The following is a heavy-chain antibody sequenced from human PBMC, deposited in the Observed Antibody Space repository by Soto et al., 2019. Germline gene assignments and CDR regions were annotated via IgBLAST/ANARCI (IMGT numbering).Heavy chain of an antibody. CDR3: AIAHCSSTSCDDDY. D-gene: IGHD2-2*01. V-gene: IGHV1-8*01. CDR1: GYTFTSYD. Sequence: ASVKVSCKASGYTFTSYDINWVRQATGQGLEWMGWMNPNSGNTGYAQKFQGRVTMTRNTSISTAYMELSSLRSEDTAVYYCAIAHCSSTSCDDDYWGQGTLVTVS. J-gene: IGHJ4*02. CDR2: MNPNSGNT.